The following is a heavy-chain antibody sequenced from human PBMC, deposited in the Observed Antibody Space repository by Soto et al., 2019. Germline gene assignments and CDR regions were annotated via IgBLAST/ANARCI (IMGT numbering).Heavy chain of an antibody. J-gene: IGHJ4*02. D-gene: IGHD3-10*01. CDR2: ISYDGSNK. V-gene: IGHV3-30-3*01. Sequence: QVRLVESGGGVVQPGRSLRLSCAASGFTFSSNAMHWGRQAPGKGLEWVAVISYDGSNKYYADSVKGRFTISRDNSKNTLYLQMNSLRAEDTAVYYCARDPMGRYYGSGSYYLDYWGQGTLVTVSS. CDR1: GFTFSSNA. CDR3: ARDPMGRYYGSGSYYLDY.